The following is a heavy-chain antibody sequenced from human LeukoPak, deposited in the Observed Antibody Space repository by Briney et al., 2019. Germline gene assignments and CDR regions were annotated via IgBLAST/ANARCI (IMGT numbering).Heavy chain of an antibody. D-gene: IGHD4-17*01. Sequence: PSQTLSLTCTVSGGSISSGSYYWSWIRQPAGKGLEWIGRIYTSGSTNYNPSLKSRVTISVDTSKNQFSLKLSSVTAADTAVYYCARSGAYGDYLCPFDYWGQGTLVTVSS. CDR3: ARSGAYGDYLCPFDY. J-gene: IGHJ4*02. CDR2: IYTSGST. V-gene: IGHV4-61*02. CDR1: GGSISSGSYY.